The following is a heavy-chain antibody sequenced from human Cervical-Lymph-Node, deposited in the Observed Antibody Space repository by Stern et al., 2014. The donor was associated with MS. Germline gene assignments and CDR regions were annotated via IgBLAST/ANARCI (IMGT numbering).Heavy chain of an antibody. J-gene: IGHJ4*02. Sequence: LVQSGGGVFQPGRSLRLSCAASGFSFSRYAMHWVRQAPGKGLEWVALIWYDGSNPYYAYSVTGRFTISRDNFKNTLYLQMNSLRAEDTAVYYCASAYSSSHYYFDYWGQGTLVTVSS. V-gene: IGHV3-33*01. CDR2: IWYDGSNP. CDR3: ASAYSSSHYYFDY. CDR1: GFSFSRYA. D-gene: IGHD6-13*01.